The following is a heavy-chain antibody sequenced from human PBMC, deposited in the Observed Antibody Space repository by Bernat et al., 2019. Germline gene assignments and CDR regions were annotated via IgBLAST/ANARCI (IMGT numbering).Heavy chain of an antibody. CDR3: AKGLYSSSWYQIDY. V-gene: IGHV3-30*18. CDR2: ISYDGSNK. D-gene: IGHD6-13*01. J-gene: IGHJ4*02. CDR1: GFTFSSYG. Sequence: QVQLVESGGGVVQPGRSLTLSCAASGFTFSSYGMHWVRQAPGKGLEWVAVISYDGSNKYYADSVKGRFTISRDNSKNTLYLQMNSLRAEDTAVYYCAKGLYSSSWYQIDYWGQGTLVTVSS.